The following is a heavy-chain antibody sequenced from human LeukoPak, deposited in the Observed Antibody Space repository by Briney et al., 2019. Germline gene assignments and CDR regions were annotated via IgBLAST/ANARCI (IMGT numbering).Heavy chain of an antibody. CDR3: AAFGVYSRSFHFDY. Sequence: GGSLRLSCAASGFALSSYWMSWVRQAPGKGLQWVANIKLDGSEKYYVDSVKGRFTISRDNAKNSLYLQMNSLRAEDTAVYYCAAFGVYSRSFHFDYWGQGTLVTVSS. CDR1: GFALSSYW. D-gene: IGHD6-6*01. CDR2: IKLDGSEK. J-gene: IGHJ4*02. V-gene: IGHV3-7*01.